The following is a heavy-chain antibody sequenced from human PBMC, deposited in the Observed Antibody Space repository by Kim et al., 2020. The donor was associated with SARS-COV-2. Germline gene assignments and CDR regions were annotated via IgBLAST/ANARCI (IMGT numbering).Heavy chain of an antibody. Sequence: SRKFQGRVTITRETSASTAYMELSSLRSEDTAVYYCAGNYYDSSGYYLDYWGQGTLVTVSS. CDR3: AGNYYDSSGYYLDY. J-gene: IGHJ4*02. V-gene: IGHV1-3*01. D-gene: IGHD3-22*01.